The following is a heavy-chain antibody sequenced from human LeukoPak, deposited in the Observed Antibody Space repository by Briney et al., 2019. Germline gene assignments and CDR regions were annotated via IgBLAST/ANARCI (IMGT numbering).Heavy chain of an antibody. CDR1: GGSMSSYY. D-gene: IGHD2-8*01. CDR2: VYYSGST. V-gene: IGHV4-59*01. J-gene: IGHJ5*02. Sequence: SETLSLTCTVSGGSMSSYYWSWIRQPPGKRLEWIGYVYYSGSTNYNPSLKSRITISLDTSKNQFSLKLSSVTAADTAVYYCARDGNIVQWGHWFDPWGQGTLVTVSS. CDR3: ARDGNIVQWGHWFDP.